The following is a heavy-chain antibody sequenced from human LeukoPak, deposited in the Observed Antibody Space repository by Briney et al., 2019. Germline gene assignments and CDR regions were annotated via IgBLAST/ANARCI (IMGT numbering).Heavy chain of an antibody. CDR1: GGSVSSSSYY. CDR3: ARGRRSGYSSSWSPFDY. D-gene: IGHD6-13*01. CDR2: IYYDGST. Sequence: SETLSLTCTVSGGSVSSSSYYWGWIRQPPGKGLEWIGTIYYDGSTYYNPSLKSRVTISVDTSKNQFSLKLSSVTAADTAVYYCARGRRSGYSSSWSPFDYWGQGTLVTVSS. J-gene: IGHJ4*02. V-gene: IGHV4-39*07.